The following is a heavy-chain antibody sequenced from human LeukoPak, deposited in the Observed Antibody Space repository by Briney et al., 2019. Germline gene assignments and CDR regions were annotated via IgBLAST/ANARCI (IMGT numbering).Heavy chain of an antibody. CDR3: ARVDKNGGTTFDY. Sequence: SETLSLTCAVYGGSFSAYYCSWIRQPPGKGLEWIGEINHSGSTNYNPSLKSRVNISVDTSKNQLSLKLSSVTAADTAVYYCARVDKNGGTTFDYWGQGTLVTVSS. V-gene: IGHV4-34*01. CDR1: GGSFSAYY. D-gene: IGHD2/OR15-2a*01. CDR2: INHSGST. J-gene: IGHJ4*02.